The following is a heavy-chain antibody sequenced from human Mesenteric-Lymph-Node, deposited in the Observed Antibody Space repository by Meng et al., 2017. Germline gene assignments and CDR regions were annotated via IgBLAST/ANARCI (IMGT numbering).Heavy chain of an antibody. D-gene: IGHD4-17*01. CDR1: NFTVSSNY. Sequence: GESLKISCAASNFTVSSNYMTWVRQAPGKGLEWVSVIYSGGNTYYADSVKGRFTISRDNSKNTLFLQMNSLRAEDTAVYYCARDKTSVTTCLDYWGQGTLVTVSS. J-gene: IGHJ4*02. CDR2: IYSGGNT. CDR3: ARDKTSVTTCLDY. V-gene: IGHV3-53*01.